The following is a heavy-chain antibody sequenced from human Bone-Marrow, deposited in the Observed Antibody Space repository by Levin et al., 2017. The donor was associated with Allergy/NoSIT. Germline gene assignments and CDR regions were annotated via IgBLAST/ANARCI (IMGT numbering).Heavy chain of an antibody. CDR3: AKSRFSSSWYGAGMDV. J-gene: IGHJ6*02. CDR1: DVSIKTYY. D-gene: IGHD6-13*01. V-gene: IGHV4-59*01. CDR2: FDDSGTS. Sequence: PSETLSLTCTVSDVSIKTYYWSWIRQSPGKGLEWIGYFDDSGTSDYNPSLKSRATISIDTSNNRFSLKVTSVTAADTAVYYCAKSRFSSSWYGAGMDVWGQGATVIVSS.